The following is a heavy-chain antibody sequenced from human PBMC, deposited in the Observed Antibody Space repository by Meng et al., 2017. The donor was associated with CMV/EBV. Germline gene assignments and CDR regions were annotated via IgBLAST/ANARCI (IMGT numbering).Heavy chain of an antibody. CDR3: AKDQALYDFWSGPAPFYYYGMDV. D-gene: IGHD3-3*01. V-gene: IGHV3-23*01. J-gene: IGHJ6*02. CDR2: ISGSGGST. Sequence: GESLKISCAASGFTFSSYAMSWVRQAPGKGLEWVSAISGSGGSTYYADSVKGRFTISRDNCKNTLYLQMNSLRAEDTAVYYCAKDQALYDFWSGPAPFYYYGMDVWGQGTTVTVSS. CDR1: GFTFSSYA.